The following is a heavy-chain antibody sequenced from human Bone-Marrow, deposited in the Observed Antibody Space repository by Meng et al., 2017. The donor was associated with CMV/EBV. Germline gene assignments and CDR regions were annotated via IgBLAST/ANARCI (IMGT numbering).Heavy chain of an antibody. D-gene: IGHD3-10*01. CDR2: IYWNDDK. Sequence: SSTTRLKPTQSLTLTCASSGFSLSTSGVGVGCIRQPPGKALEWLALIYWNDDKRYSPSLKSRLTITKDASKNQVVLTMTNVDPVDTATYYCAHKSVGAPLLDYWGQGTLVTVSS. J-gene: IGHJ4*02. CDR3: AHKSVGAPLLDY. V-gene: IGHV2-5*01. CDR1: GFSLSTSGVG.